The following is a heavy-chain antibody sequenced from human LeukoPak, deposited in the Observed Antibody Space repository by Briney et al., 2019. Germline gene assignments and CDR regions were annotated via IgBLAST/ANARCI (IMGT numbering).Heavy chain of an antibody. CDR1: GGSFSCYY. J-gene: IGHJ4*02. Sequence: SEALSLTFAVYGGSFSCYYWSWIRQPPGKGREWSGEINHSGSTNYNPSLKSRVTISVDTSKNQFSLKLSSVTAADTAVYYCARGVYIAAAQYAYWGQGTLVTVSS. CDR2: INHSGST. D-gene: IGHD6-13*01. CDR3: ARGVYIAAAQYAY. V-gene: IGHV4-34*01.